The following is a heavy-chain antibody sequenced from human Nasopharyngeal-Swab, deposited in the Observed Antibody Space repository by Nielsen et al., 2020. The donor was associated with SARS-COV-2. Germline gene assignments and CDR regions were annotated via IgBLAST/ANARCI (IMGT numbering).Heavy chain of an antibody. CDR3: ARGLLLRAAAGDKTNWFDP. V-gene: IGHV3-21*01. J-gene: IGHJ5*02. CDR1: GFTFSSYS. CDR2: VSTSGTYI. D-gene: IGHD6-13*01. Sequence: GESLKISCAASGFTFSSYSMNWVRQAPGKGLEWVSSVSTSGTYIYYADSVKGRFTISRDNAKNSLYLQMNSLRAEDTAVYYCARGLLLRAAAGDKTNWFDPWGQGTLVTVSS.